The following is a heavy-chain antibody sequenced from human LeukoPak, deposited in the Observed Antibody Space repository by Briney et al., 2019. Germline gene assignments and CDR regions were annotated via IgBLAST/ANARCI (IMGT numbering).Heavy chain of an antibody. CDR1: GFTFSDYY. D-gene: IGHD6-19*01. V-gene: IGHV3-11*04. J-gene: IGHJ6*03. CDR3: ASSGWSLYYYMDV. Sequence: KPGGSLRLSCAASGFTFSDYYMSWIRQAPGKGLEWVSYISSSGSTIYYADSVKGRFTISRDNAKNSLYLQMNSLRAEDTAVYYSASSGWSLYYYMDVWGKGTTVTVSS. CDR2: ISSSGSTI.